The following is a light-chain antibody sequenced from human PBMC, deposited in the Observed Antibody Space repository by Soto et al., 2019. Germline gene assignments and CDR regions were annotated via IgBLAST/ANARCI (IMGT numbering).Light chain of an antibody. J-gene: IGKJ2*01. V-gene: IGKV1-5*01. CDR2: DAS. CDR3: QHYNGYPYT. CDR1: QSIANW. Sequence: DIQMTQSPSPLYASIGDRVTITCRARQSIANWLAWYQQKPGKAPQLLIYDASRVKTGVPSRFTASGSGTEFTLTINTLQADDSATYFCQHYNGYPYTFGPGTKVEIK.